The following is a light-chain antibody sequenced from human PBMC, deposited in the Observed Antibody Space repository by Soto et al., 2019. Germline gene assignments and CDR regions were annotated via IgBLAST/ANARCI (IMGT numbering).Light chain of an antibody. V-gene: IGLV6-57*04. CDR2: EDN. CDR3: HSYDNNFSGSAV. CDR1: SGSIASNY. J-gene: IGLJ2*01. Sequence: NFMLTQPHSVSESPGKTVTISCTRSSGSIASNYVQWYQQRPGSAPTTVIYEDNQRPSGVPDRFSGSIDSSSNSASLAITGLQAEDEAIYYCHSYDNNFSGSAVFGGGTKLTVL.